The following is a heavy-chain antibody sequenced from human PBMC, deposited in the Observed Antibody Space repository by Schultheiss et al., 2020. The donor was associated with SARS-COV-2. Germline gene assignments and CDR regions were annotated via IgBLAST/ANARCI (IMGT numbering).Heavy chain of an antibody. CDR2: MNPNSGNT. CDR3: ARRDATGTTGYYYGMDV. D-gene: IGHD1-7*01. Sequence: ASVKVSCKASGYTFTSYDINWVRQATGQGLEWMGWMNPNSGNTGYAQKFQGRVTMTRNTSISTAYMELSSLRSEDTAVYYCARRDATGTTGYYYGMDVWGQGTTVTVSS. V-gene: IGHV1-8*01. J-gene: IGHJ6*02. CDR1: GYTFTSYD.